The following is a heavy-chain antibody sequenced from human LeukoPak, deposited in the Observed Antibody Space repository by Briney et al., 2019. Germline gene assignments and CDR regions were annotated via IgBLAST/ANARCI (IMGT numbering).Heavy chain of an antibody. CDR1: GFTFSSYS. Sequence: GGSLRLSCAASGFTFSSYSMNWVRQAPGKGLEWVSYISSSSSTIYYADSVKGRFTISRDNAKNSLYLQMNSLRAEDTAVYYCARPGRGVPAANDYWAREPWSPSPQ. CDR3: ARPGRGVPAANDY. V-gene: IGHV3-48*04. J-gene: IGHJ4*02. CDR2: ISSSSSTI. D-gene: IGHD2-2*01.